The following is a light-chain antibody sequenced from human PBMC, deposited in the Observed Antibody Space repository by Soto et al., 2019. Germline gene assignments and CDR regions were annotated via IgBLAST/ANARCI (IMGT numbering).Light chain of an antibody. V-gene: IGLV1-40*01. CDR3: QSYDSNLSGPV. CDR2: GNI. J-gene: IGLJ3*02. Sequence: QSVLTQPPSVSGAPGQRVTISCTGSSSNIGAGYDVHWYQQLPGTAPKLLIYGNINRPSGVPDRFSGSKSGTSASLAITGLQAEDEADYYCQSYDSNLSGPVFGGGTKVTVL. CDR1: SSNIGAGYD.